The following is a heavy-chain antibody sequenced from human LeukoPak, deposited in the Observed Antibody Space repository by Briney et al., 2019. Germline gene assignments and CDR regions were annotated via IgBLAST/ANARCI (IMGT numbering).Heavy chain of an antibody. V-gene: IGHV4-34*01. CDR3: ARDRYGGYFDY. CDR1: GGSFSGYY. CDR2: INHGGST. D-gene: IGHD3-10*01. Sequence: SETLSLTCAVYGGSFSGYYWSWIRQPPGKGLEWIGEINHGGSTNYNPSLKSRVTISVDTSKNQFSLKLSSVTAADTAVYYCARDRYGGYFDYWGQGTLVTVSS. J-gene: IGHJ4*02.